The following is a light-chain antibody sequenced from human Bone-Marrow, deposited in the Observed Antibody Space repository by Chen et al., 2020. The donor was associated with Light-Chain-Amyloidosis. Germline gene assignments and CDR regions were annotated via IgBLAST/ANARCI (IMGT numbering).Light chain of an antibody. CDR2: RDT. V-gene: IGLV3-25*03. CDR3: QSADSSGTYEGI. CDR1: DLPTKY. Sequence: SYELTQPPSVSVSPGQTARITCSGDDLPTKYSYWYQQKPGQAPVLVIHRDTERPSGISERFSVSSAGTTATFTISGVQAEDEADDHCQSADSSGTYEGIFGGGTNPTVL. J-gene: IGLJ2*01.